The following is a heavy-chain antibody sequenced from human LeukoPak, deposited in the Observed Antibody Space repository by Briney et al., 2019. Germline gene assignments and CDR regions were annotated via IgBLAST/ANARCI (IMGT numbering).Heavy chain of an antibody. CDR2: TIPIFGTA. V-gene: IGHV1-69*13. CDR1: GGTFSSYA. J-gene: IGHJ5*02. CDR3: ARDGVVPAALDWFDP. D-gene: IGHD2-2*01. Sequence: WASVKVSCKASGGTFSSYAISWVRQAPGQGLEWMGGTIPIFGTANYAQKFQGRVTITADESTSTAYMELSSLRSEDTAVYYCARDGVVPAALDWFDPWGQGTLVTVSS.